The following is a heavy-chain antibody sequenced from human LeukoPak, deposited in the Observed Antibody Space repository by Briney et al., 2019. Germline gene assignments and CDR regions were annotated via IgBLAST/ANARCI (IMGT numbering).Heavy chain of an antibody. D-gene: IGHD3-10*01. CDR2: ISSSGSTI. V-gene: IGHV3-48*04. CDR3: ARVSLWFGELSDAFDI. J-gene: IGHJ3*02. Sequence: GGSLRLSCAASGFTFSSYSMNWVRQAPGKGLEWVSYISSSGSTIYYADSVKGRFTISRDNAKNSLYLQMNSLRAEDTAVYYCARVSLWFGELSDAFDIWGQGTMVTVSS. CDR1: GFTFSSYS.